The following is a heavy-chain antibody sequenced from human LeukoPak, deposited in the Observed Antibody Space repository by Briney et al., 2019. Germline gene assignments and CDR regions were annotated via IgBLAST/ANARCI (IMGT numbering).Heavy chain of an antibody. CDR1: GFTFSSYA. CDR3: ARDTYYDSSGYGSR. V-gene: IGHV3-23*01. J-gene: IGHJ4*02. D-gene: IGHD3-22*01. CDR2: ISGSGGST. Sequence: GGSLRLSCAASGFTFSSYAMSWVRQAPGKGLEWVSAISGSGGSTYYADSVKGRFTISRDNSKNTLYLQMNSLRAEDTAVYYCARDTYYDSSGYGSRWGQGTLVTVSS.